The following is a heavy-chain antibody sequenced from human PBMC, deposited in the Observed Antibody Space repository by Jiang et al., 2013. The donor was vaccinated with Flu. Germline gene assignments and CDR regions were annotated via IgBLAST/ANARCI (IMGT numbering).Heavy chain of an antibody. Sequence: FGIHWVRQAPGQRPEWMGWINAGNGDTKYSQKFQGRVTLTRDTSASAAFLELRSLRSADTAVYYCVGDHGTWDTSGTAYYYYLDVWGRGTTVTVSS. V-gene: IGHV1-3*01. J-gene: IGHJ6*04. CDR1: FG. CDR2: INAGNGDT. CDR3: VGDHGTWDTSGTAYYYYLDV. D-gene: IGHD3-16*01.